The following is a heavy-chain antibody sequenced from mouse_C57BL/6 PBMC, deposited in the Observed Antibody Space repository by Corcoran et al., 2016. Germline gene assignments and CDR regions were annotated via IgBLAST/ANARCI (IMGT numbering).Heavy chain of an antibody. CDR2: INPYNGGT. CDR1: GYTFTDYY. J-gene: IGHJ4*01. D-gene: IGHD1-1*01. Sequence: EVQLQQSGPVLVKPGASVKMSCKASGYTFTDYYMNWVKQSHGKSLEWIGVINPYNGGTSYNQKFKGKATLTVDKSSSTAYMELNSLTSEDSAVYYCARGTYYYGSSYDYYAMDYWGQGTSVTVSS. V-gene: IGHV1-19*01. CDR3: ARGTYYYGSSYDYYAMDY.